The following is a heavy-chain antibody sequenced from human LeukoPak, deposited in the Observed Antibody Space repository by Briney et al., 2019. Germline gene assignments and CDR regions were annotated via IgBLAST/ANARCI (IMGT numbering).Heavy chain of an antibody. Sequence: GASVKVACKGYGGTFSSYSISWVRQAPGQGLEWMGGIIPAFGTAHYAQKFQGRVTFTTDESTTTAYMELRSLRSEDTAVYYCASEGNYDSSGYSRYNYYYMDVWGKGTAVTVSS. CDR3: ASEGNYDSSGYSRYNYYYMDV. D-gene: IGHD3-22*01. CDR1: GGTFSSYS. J-gene: IGHJ6*03. V-gene: IGHV1-69*05. CDR2: IIPAFGTA.